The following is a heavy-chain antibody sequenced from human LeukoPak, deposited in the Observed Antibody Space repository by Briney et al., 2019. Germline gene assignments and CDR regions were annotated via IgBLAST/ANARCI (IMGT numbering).Heavy chain of an antibody. CDR2: IYTSGST. D-gene: IGHD6-13*01. V-gene: IGHV4-4*07. Sequence: SETLSLTCTVSGGSISSYYWSWIRQPAGKGLEWIGRIYTSGSTNYNPSLKSRVTMSVDTSKNQFSLKLGSVTAADTAVYYCARDSRYSSSWYHIGYFDYWGQGTLVTVSS. CDR3: ARDSRYSSSWYHIGYFDY. J-gene: IGHJ4*02. CDR1: GGSISSYY.